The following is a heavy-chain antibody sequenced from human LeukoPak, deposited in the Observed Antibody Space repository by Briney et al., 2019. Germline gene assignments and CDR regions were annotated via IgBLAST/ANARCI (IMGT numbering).Heavy chain of an antibody. D-gene: IGHD1-26*01. Sequence: SQTLSLTCTVSGGSISSGSYYWSWIRQPAGKGLEWIGRIYTSGSTNYNPSLKSRVTISVDTSKNQFSLKLSSVTAADTAVYYCARHRGYSGSYSDYWGQGTLVTVSS. CDR1: GGSISSGSYY. CDR3: ARHRGYSGSYSDY. J-gene: IGHJ4*02. V-gene: IGHV4-61*02. CDR2: IYTSGST.